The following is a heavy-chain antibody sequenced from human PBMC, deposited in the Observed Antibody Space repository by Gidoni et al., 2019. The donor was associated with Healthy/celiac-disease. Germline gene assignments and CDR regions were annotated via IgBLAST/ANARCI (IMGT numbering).Heavy chain of an antibody. J-gene: IGHJ5*02. D-gene: IGHD2-15*01. V-gene: IGHV4-39*01. CDR2: IYYSGST. Sequence: QLQLQESGPGLVKPSETLSLTCTVSGGSISSSRYYWGWIRQPPGKGLEWIGSIYYSGSTDYNPSLKSRVTISVDTSKNQFSLKLSSVTAADTAVYYCARPSRYCSGGSCYSGWFDPWGQGTLVTVSS. CDR1: GGSISSSRYY. CDR3: ARPSRYCSGGSCYSGWFDP.